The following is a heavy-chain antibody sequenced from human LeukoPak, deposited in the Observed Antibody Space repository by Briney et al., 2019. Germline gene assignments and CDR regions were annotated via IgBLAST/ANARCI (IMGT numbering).Heavy chain of an antibody. V-gene: IGHV1-2*06. CDR3: ARDLRSSSGYYYAY. CDR1: GYTFTGYY. CDR2: INPNSGGT. Sequence: GASVKVSCKASGYTFTGYYMHWVRQAPGQGLEGMGRINPNSGGTNYAQKFQGRVTMTRDTSISTAYMELSRLGSDDTAVYYCARDLRSSSGYYYAYWGQGTLVTVSS. J-gene: IGHJ4*02. D-gene: IGHD3-22*01.